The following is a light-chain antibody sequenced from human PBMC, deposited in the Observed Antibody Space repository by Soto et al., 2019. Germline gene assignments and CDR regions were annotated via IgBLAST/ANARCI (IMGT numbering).Light chain of an antibody. Sequence: QSVLVQPPSASGTPGQKVTIFCSGTIFNIASHPVNWYQRLPGTAPKLLIHSNDQRPSGVPDRFSGSKSGTSASQALSGLQSDDEADYYCATWDQSLNGVVFGGGTKLTVL. CDR1: IFNIASHP. CDR2: SND. V-gene: IGLV1-44*01. J-gene: IGLJ3*02. CDR3: ATWDQSLNGVV.